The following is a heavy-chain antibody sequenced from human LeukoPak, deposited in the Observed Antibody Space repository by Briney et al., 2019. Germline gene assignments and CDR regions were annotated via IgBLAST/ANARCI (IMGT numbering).Heavy chain of an antibody. Sequence: GGSLRLSCAASGFTFTTYWMHWVRQSPTKGLEWVANIKQDGSERYYVDSVKGRFTISRDNAKNSLSLQMNNLRVEDTAVYYCARAGSHWHYVYWGQGTVVTVSS. J-gene: IGHJ4*02. CDR3: ARAGSHWHYVY. CDR2: IKQDGSER. V-gene: IGHV3-7*01. D-gene: IGHD3-10*01. CDR1: GFTFTTYW.